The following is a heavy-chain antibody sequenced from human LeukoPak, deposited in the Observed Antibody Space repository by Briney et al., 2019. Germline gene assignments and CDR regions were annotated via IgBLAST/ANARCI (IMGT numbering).Heavy chain of an antibody. V-gene: IGHV3-30*04. D-gene: IGHD3-10*01. CDR2: ISYDGSNK. Sequence: GGSLRLSCSASGFTFSSYAMHWVRQAPGKGLEWVAVISYDGSNKYYADSVKGRFTISRDNSKNTLYLQMNSLRAEDTAVYYCAKGPSYYYGSGSYYGGVDYWGQGTLVTVSS. CDR1: GFTFSSYA. CDR3: AKGPSYYYGSGSYYGGVDY. J-gene: IGHJ4*02.